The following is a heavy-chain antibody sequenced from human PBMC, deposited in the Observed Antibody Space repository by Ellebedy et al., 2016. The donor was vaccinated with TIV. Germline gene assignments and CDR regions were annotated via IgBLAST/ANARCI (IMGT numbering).Heavy chain of an antibody. CDR3: AKDSPDYRDYYYTTMDV. D-gene: IGHD4-17*01. J-gene: IGHJ6*02. Sequence: GESLKISCAASGFTFSSYGIHWVRQAPGKGLEWVAVIWYDGTNKNYADSVKGRFTISRDNSKNMVYLQMNSLRAEDTAVYYCAKDSPDYRDYYYTTMDVWGQGATVTVSS. CDR1: GFTFSSYG. CDR2: IWYDGTNK. V-gene: IGHV3-33*06.